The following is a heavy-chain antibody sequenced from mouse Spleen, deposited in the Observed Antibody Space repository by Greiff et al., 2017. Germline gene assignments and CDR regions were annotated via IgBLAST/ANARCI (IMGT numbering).Heavy chain of an antibody. J-gene: IGHJ2*01. Sequence: QVQLQQPGAELVKPGASVKLSCKASGYTFTSYWMQWVKQRPGQGLEWIGEIDPSDSYTNYNQKFKGKATLTVDTSSSTAYMQLSSLTSEDSAVYYCARRVYSYYFDYWGQGTTLTVSS. V-gene: IGHV1-50*01. CDR2: IDPSDSYT. D-gene: IGHD1-1*01. CDR3: ARRVYSYYFDY. CDR1: GYTFTSYW.